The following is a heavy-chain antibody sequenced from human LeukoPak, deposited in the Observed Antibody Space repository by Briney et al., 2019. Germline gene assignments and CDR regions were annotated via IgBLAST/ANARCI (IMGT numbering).Heavy chain of an antibody. CDR1: TFTLSSFA. CDR3: AKAFREFGSSSFSSFDI. J-gene: IGHJ3*02. CDR2: LSGRGGET. Sequence: PGGSLRLSCAASTFTLSSFAMSWVRQAPGEGLEWVSGLSGRGGETHYSDSVKGRFTISRDNSKNILYLQMNSLRAEDTAVYYCAKAFREFGSSSFSSFDIWGQGTLVTVSS. V-gene: IGHV3-23*01. D-gene: IGHD6-6*01.